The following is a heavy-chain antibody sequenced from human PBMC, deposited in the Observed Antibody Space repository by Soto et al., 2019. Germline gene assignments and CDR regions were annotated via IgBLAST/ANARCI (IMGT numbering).Heavy chain of an antibody. V-gene: IGHV1-46*01. D-gene: IGHD6-13*01. J-gene: IGHJ6*02. CDR1: GYTFTSYY. CDR3: ASIAAAGTGVEYYYGMDV. Sequence: ASVKVSCKASGYTFTSYYMHWVRQAPGQGLEWMGIINPSGGSTSYAQKLQGRVTMTRDTSTSTVYMELSSLRSEDTAVYYCASIAAAGTGVEYYYGMDVWGQGTTVTVSS. CDR2: INPSGGST.